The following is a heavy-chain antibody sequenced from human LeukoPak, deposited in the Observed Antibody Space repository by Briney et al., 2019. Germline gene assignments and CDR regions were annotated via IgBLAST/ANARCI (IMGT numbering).Heavy chain of an antibody. CDR3: ARGPGSGWYNY. Sequence: GGSLRLSCAASGIIITSYWMSWVRQTPGKGLEWVANIKQDGSEKNYVDSVKGRFTIFRDNARNSLYLQMNSLRAEDTAVYYCARGPGSGWYNYWGHGTLVTVSS. J-gene: IGHJ4*01. CDR1: GIIITSYW. CDR2: IKQDGSEK. D-gene: IGHD6-19*01. V-gene: IGHV3-7*01.